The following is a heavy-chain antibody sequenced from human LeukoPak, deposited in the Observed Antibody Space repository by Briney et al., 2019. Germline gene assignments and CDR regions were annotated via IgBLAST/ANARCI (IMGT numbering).Heavy chain of an antibody. CDR1: GFTFSDAW. V-gene: IGHV3-15*01. J-gene: IGHJ4*02. CDR2: IKSITDGGTT. D-gene: IGHD4-17*01. CDR3: TTHFPVTTFY. Sequence: GGSLRLSCAASGFTFSDAWMSWVRQAPGKGLEWVGRIKSITDGGTTDYAAPVKGRFTISRDDSKNTLYLQMNSLKTEDTAVYYCTTHFPVTTFYWGQGTLVTVSS.